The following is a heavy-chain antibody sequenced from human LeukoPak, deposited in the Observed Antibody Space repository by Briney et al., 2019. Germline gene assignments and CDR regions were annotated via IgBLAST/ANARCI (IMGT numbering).Heavy chain of an antibody. V-gene: IGHV3-7*04. Sequence: PGGSLRLSCAASGFTFSGYWMSWVRQAPGKRLEWVANIKQDGSEKYYVDSVKGRFTISRENAKNSLYLQMNSLRAEDTAVYYCARGGRDGYNYDYWGQGTLVTVSS. CDR3: ARGGRDGYNYDY. CDR2: IKQDGSEK. CDR1: GFTFSGYW. J-gene: IGHJ4*02. D-gene: IGHD5-24*01.